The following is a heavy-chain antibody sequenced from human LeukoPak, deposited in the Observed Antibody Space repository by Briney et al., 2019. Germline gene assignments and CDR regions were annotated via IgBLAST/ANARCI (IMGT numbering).Heavy chain of an antibody. CDR1: GFTFSSYL. CDR2: IKEDGGEK. CDR3: ARRLRYCSGGSCYYDAFDI. D-gene: IGHD2-15*01. J-gene: IGHJ3*02. V-gene: IGHV3-7*05. Sequence: RGSLRLSCAASGFTFSSYLMSWVRQAPGKGLEWVANIKEDGGEKYYVDSVKGRLTISRDNAKNSLYLQMNSLRAEDTAVYYCARRLRYCSGGSCYYDAFDIWGQGTRVTVSS.